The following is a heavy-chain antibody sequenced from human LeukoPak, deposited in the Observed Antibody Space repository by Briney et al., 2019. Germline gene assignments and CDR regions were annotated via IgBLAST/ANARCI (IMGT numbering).Heavy chain of an antibody. Sequence: TGRSLRLSCTASGFTFNHYAMHWVRQAPGKGLEWMAVISYDGSNKDYADSVKGRFTISRDNSNLTMYLQINSLRGEGTAVYHCARGSSWYGDPRGFDNWGQGALVTVSS. CDR1: GFTFNHYA. CDR3: ARGSSWYGDPRGFDN. D-gene: IGHD4-17*01. V-gene: IGHV3-30*04. J-gene: IGHJ4*02. CDR2: ISYDGSNK.